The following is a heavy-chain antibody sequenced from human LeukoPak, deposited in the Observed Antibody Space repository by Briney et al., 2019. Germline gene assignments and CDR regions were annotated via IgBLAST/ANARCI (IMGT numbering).Heavy chain of an antibody. V-gene: IGHV3-7*01. D-gene: IGHD6-13*01. CDR2: IRQDGGEK. J-gene: IGHJ4*01. CDR3: ARDGTAAGLYFDL. Sequence: GGSLRLSCEVSGFTFTDYWMNWVRQAPGKGPEWVASIRQDGGEKTYVDSVKGRFTISRDNTKNSLSLQLNGLRAEDTAVYYCARDGTAAGLYFDLWGQGTLVTVSS. CDR1: GFTFTDYW.